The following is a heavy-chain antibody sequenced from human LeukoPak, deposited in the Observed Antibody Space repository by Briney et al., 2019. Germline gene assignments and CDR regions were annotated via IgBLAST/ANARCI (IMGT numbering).Heavy chain of an antibody. J-gene: IGHJ4*02. Sequence: GGSLRLSCAASGFTFSSYSMNWVRQAPGKGLEWVSSISSSSSYIYYADSVKGRFTISRDNAKNSLYLQTNSLRAEDTAVYYCARYDYYDGPFDYWGQGTLVTVSS. CDR1: GFTFSSYS. D-gene: IGHD3-22*01. CDR3: ARYDYYDGPFDY. V-gene: IGHV3-21*01. CDR2: ISSSSSYI.